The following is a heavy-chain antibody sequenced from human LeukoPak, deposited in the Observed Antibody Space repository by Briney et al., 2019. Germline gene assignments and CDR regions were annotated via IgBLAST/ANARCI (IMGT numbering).Heavy chain of an antibody. J-gene: IGHJ3*02. CDR1: GGSISSYY. D-gene: IGHD3-3*01. Sequence: SETLSLTCTVSGGSISSYYWCWIRQPPGKGLEWIGYIYYSGSTNYNPSLKSRVTISVDTSKNQFSLKLSSVTAADTAVYYCARDRSSYYDFWSGTQADAFDIWGQGTMVTVSS. CDR2: IYYSGST. V-gene: IGHV4-59*01. CDR3: ARDRSSYYDFWSGTQADAFDI.